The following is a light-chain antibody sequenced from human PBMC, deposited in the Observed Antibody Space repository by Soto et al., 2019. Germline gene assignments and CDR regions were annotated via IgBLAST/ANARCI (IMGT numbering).Light chain of an antibody. Sequence: EIVMTQSPVTLSVSPGERATLSCRASQSLSSNLAWYQQKPGQAPRLLIYGASTRATGIPARFSGSGSGTEFTLTISSLQSEDFAVYCCQQYNNWPPITFGGGTKVEIK. J-gene: IGKJ4*01. CDR1: QSLSSN. CDR2: GAS. V-gene: IGKV3-15*01. CDR3: QQYNNWPPIT.